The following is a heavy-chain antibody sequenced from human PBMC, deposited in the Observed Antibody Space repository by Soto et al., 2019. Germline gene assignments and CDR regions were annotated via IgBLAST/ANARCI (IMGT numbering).Heavy chain of an antibody. J-gene: IGHJ6*03. V-gene: IGHV4-61*01. CDR3: ARGGYCSGRTCPLYYYHYYYMAV. D-gene: IGHD2-15*01. CDR2: IYDSGST. Sequence: SETLSLTCTVSGGSVSSGCCYWGWLRQPPGKGLEWIGSIYDSGSTNYNPSLKSRVAISVDASKNQFSLRLSSVTAADTAVYYCARGGYCSGRTCPLYYYHYYYMAVWGKGTTVTVSS. CDR1: GGSVSSGCCY.